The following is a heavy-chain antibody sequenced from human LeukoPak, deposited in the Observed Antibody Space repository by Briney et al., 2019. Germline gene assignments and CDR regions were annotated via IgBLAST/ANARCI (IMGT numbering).Heavy chain of an antibody. J-gene: IGHJ4*02. CDR3: AKRFQGFGYNSNWPEDQYFDY. CDR1: GFTFSSYA. D-gene: IGHD6-13*01. Sequence: TGGSLRLSCAASGFTFSSYAMSWVRQAPGKGLEWVSAISGSGGSTYYADSVKGRFTISRDNSKSTLYLQMNSLRAEDTAVYYCAKRFQGFGYNSNWPEDQYFDYWGQGILVTVSS. CDR2: ISGSGGST. V-gene: IGHV3-23*01.